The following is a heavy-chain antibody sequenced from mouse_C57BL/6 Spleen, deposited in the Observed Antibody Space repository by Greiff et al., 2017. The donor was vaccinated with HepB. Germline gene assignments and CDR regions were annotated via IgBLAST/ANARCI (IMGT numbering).Heavy chain of an antibody. Sequence: EVKLVESAGGLVQPGSSMKLSCTASGFTFSDYYMAWVRQVPEKGLEWVANINYDGSSTYYLDSLKSRFIISRDNAKNILYLQMSSLKSEDTATYYCARDQGTGFDYWGQGTTLTVSS. CDR3: ARDQGTGFDY. CDR2: INYDGSST. V-gene: IGHV5-16*01. D-gene: IGHD4-1*01. CDR1: GFTFSDYY. J-gene: IGHJ2*01.